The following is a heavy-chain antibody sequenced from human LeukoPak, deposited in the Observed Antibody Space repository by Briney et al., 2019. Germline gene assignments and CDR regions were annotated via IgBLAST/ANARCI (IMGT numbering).Heavy chain of an antibody. CDR2: IYTSGST. CDR1: GGSISSYY. V-gene: IGHV4-4*07. J-gene: IGHJ5*02. CDR3: ARALYYGSGSYYNYPFSWFDP. Sequence: PSETLSLTCTVSGGSISSYYWSWIRQPAGKGLEWIGRIYTSGSTNYNPSLKSRVTMSVDTSKNQFSLKLSSVTAADTAVYYCARALYYGSGSYYNYPFSWFDPWGQGTLVTVSS. D-gene: IGHD3-10*01.